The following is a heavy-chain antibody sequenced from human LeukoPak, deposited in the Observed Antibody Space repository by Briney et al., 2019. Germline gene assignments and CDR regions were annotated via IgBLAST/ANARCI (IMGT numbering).Heavy chain of an antibody. CDR1: GFTFSSYG. D-gene: IGHD6-19*01. V-gene: IGHV3-21*01. CDR3: ARDIAVGYFDY. Sequence: GRSLRLSCAASGFTFSSYGMHWVREAPGKGLEWVSSISSSSSYIYYADSVKGRFTISRDNAKNSLYLQMNSLRAEDTAVYYCARDIAVGYFDYWGQGTLVTVSS. J-gene: IGHJ4*02. CDR2: ISSSSSYI.